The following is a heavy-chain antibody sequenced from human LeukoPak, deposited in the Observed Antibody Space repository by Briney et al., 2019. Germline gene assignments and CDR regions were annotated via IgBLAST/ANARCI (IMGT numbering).Heavy chain of an antibody. V-gene: IGHV4-59*08. CDR1: GGSISSYY. D-gene: IGHD3-10*01. CDR2: IYYSGST. Sequence: SETLSLTCTVSGGSISSYYWSWIRQPPGKGLEWIGYIYYSGSTNYNPSLKSRVTISVDTSKNQFSLKLSSVTAADTAVYYCARHLVTMVRGVQYYFDYWGQGTLVTVSS. J-gene: IGHJ4*02. CDR3: ARHLVTMVRGVQYYFDY.